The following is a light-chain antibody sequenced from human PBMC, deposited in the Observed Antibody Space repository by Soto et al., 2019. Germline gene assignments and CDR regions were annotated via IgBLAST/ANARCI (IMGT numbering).Light chain of an antibody. CDR1: QNINNW. J-gene: IGKJ2*01. CDR3: QRYDGY. V-gene: IGKV1-5*01. CDR2: GAS. Sequence: DTQMTQSPSTLSASVGDTVTITCRARQNINNWLAWYQQKPEKVPKLLIYGASTLEDGVPSRFSGSRSGTEFTLTINNLQPDDFANYYCQRYDGYFGQGTKLEIK.